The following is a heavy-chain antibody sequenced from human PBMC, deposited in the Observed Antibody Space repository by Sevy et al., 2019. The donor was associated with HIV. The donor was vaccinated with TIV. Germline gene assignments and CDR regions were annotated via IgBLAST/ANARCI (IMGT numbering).Heavy chain of an antibody. Sequence: SETLSLTCTVSGGSISSYYWSWIRQPPGKGLEWFGYIYYSGSTNYNPSLKSRVTISVDTSKNQFSLKLSSVTAADTAVYYCARVGAAAGLDYWGQGTLVTVSS. CDR1: GGSISSYY. CDR2: IYYSGST. CDR3: ARVGAAAGLDY. J-gene: IGHJ4*02. D-gene: IGHD6-13*01. V-gene: IGHV4-59*13.